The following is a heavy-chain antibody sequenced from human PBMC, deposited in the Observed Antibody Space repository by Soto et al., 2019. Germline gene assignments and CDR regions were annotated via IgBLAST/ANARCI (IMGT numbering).Heavy chain of an antibody. V-gene: IGHV4-39*02. CDR3: ARDKITGLFDY. CDR1: GGSISSSSYS. J-gene: IGHJ4*02. CDR2: FYYSGST. Sequence: SETLSLTCTVSGGSISSSSYSWGWIRQPPGKGLEWIGTFYYSGSTYYNPSLKSRVTISVDTSKNQFSLKLTSVTAADTAVYYCARDKITGLFDYWGQGTLVTVSS. D-gene: IGHD2-8*02.